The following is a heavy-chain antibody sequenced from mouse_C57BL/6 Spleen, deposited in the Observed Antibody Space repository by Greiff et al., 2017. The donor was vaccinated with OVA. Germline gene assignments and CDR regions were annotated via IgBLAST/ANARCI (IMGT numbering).Heavy chain of an antibody. CDR1: GFTFSSYG. CDR3: AREGLRRGDYFDC. J-gene: IGHJ2*01. D-gene: IGHD2-4*01. CDR2: ISSGGSYT. V-gene: IGHV5-6*01. Sequence: EVKLVESGGDLVKPGGSLKLSCAASGFTFSSYGMSWVRQTPDKRLEWVATISSGGSYTYYPDSVKGRFTISRDNAKNTLYLQMSSLKSEDTAMYYCAREGLRRGDYFDCWGQGTTLTVSS.